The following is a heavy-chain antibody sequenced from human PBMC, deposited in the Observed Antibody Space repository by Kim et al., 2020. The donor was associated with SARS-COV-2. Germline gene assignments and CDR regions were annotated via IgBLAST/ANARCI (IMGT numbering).Heavy chain of an antibody. CDR3: VRIWGTLD. CDR2: IKNTGST. CDR1: GGSVNNYIYY. V-gene: IGHV4-31*03. D-gene: IGHD3-16*01. J-gene: IGHJ4*02. Sequence: SETLSLTCTVYGGSVNNYIYYWSWIRQHPGKGLEWIGFIKNTGSTYYNPSLRSRVTMSIDTSKNEFSLRVTSVTAADTAVYYCVRIWGTLDWGQGTLVAVSS.